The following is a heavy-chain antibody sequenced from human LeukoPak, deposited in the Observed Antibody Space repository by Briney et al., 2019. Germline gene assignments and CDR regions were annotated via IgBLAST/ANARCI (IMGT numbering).Heavy chain of an antibody. Sequence: GGSLRLSCAASGFAFSTYAMSWVRQAPGKGLEWVSGISGSGDNTYYADSVKGRFTISRDNSKNTLYVQVNSLGTEDTAAYYCAKGSYYDSSGSFYFDYWGQGTLVTVSS. CDR3: AKGSYYDSSGSFYFDY. CDR2: ISGSGDNT. D-gene: IGHD3-22*01. J-gene: IGHJ4*02. V-gene: IGHV3-23*01. CDR1: GFAFSTYA.